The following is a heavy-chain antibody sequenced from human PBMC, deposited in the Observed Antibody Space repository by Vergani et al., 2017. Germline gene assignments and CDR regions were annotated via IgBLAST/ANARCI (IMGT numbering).Heavy chain of an antibody. CDR3: ARVGHLVAVTGEGPSLDL. Sequence: EVRLVESGGDLVQPGGSLRLSCAASGFTFSSYWMSWVRQAPGEGLEWIASLYYRGNSYYSPSLRSRLTISVDTSKNQFSLRLNSVTAADTAVYYCARVGHLVAVTGEGPSLDLWGRGTLVTVSS. CDR2: LYYRGNS. CDR1: GFTFSSYW. J-gene: IGHJ2*01. V-gene: IGHV3-66*01. D-gene: IGHD2-21*02.